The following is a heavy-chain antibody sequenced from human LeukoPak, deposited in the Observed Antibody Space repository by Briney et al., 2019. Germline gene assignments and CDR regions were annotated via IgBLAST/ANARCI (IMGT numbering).Heavy chain of an antibody. CDR3: AYDFWSGYYTGGNY. J-gene: IGHJ4*02. CDR1: GFTFSSYA. Sequence: GGSLRLSCAASGFTFSSYAMSWVRQAPGKGLEWVSAISGSGGSTYYADSVKGRFTISRDNSKSTLYLQMNSLRAEDTAVYYCAYDFWSGYYTGGNYWGQGTLVTVSS. CDR2: ISGSGGST. V-gene: IGHV3-23*01. D-gene: IGHD3-3*01.